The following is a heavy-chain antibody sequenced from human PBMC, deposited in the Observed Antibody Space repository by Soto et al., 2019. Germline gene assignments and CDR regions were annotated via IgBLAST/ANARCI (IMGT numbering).Heavy chain of an antibody. CDR2: INHSGST. CDR1: GGSLSGYY. CDR3: ARDGSAADRYYYMDV. D-gene: IGHD6-13*01. J-gene: IGHJ6*03. V-gene: IGHV4-34*01. Sequence: PSETLSLTCAVYGGSLSGYYWSWIRQPPGKGLEWIGEINHSGSTNYNPSLKSRVTISVDTSKNQFSLKLSSVTAADTAVYYCARDGSAADRYYYMDVWGKGTTVTSP.